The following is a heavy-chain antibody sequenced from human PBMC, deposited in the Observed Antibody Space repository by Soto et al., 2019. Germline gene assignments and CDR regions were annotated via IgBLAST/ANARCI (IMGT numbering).Heavy chain of an antibody. CDR1: GGSISSGGYY. J-gene: IGHJ4*02. Sequence: SETLSLTCTVSGGSISSGGYYWSWVRQHPGKGLEWIGYIYYSGSTYYNPSLKSRVTISVDTSKNQFSLKLSSVTAADTAVYYCARGEDSSGYYYYFDYWGQGTLVTVSS. CDR3: ARGEDSSGYYYYFDY. CDR2: IYYSGST. D-gene: IGHD3-22*01. V-gene: IGHV4-31*03.